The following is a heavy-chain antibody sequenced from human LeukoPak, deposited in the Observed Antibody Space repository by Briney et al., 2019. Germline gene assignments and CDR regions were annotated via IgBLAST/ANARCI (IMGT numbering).Heavy chain of an antibody. V-gene: IGHV3-33*01. D-gene: IGHD6-13*01. J-gene: IGHJ4*02. CDR3: ARESAAGTSDY. CDR1: GFTFSSYD. CDR2: LWYDGNNR. Sequence: GGSLRLSCAASGFTFSSYDMHWVRQAPGKGLEWVAVLWYDGNNRYYADSVKGRFTISRDNSKNTLYLQMNSLRAEDTAVYYCARESAAGTSDYWGQGTLVTVSS.